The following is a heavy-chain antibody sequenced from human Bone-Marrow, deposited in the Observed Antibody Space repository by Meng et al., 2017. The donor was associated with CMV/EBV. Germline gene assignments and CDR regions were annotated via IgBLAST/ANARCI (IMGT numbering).Heavy chain of an antibody. CDR1: GFTFSSYA. J-gene: IGHJ4*02. CDR2: ISGSGSGT. CDR3: AKHEHPARDDYSWDFDS. Sequence: GESLKISCATSGFTFSSYAVSWVRQAPGKGLEWVSVISGSGSGTHYADSVKGRFTISRDNSKNTLFLQMNSLSAEDTAIYYCAKHEHPARDDYSWDFDSWGQGTLVTVSS. V-gene: IGHV3-23*01. D-gene: IGHD4-11*01.